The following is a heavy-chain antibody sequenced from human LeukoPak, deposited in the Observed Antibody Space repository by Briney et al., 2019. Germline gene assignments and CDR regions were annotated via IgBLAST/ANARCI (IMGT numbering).Heavy chain of an antibody. CDR3: TRDIDEYYFDY. CDR1: GFTFGDYA. V-gene: IGHV3-49*04. D-gene: IGHD2-15*01. Sequence: GGSLRLSCTASGFTFGDYAMSWVRQAPGKGLEWVGFIRSKAYGGTTEYAASVKGRFTISRDDSKSIAYLQMNSLKTEDTAVYYCTRDIDEYYFDYWGQGTLVTVSS. J-gene: IGHJ4*02. CDR2: IRSKAYGGTT.